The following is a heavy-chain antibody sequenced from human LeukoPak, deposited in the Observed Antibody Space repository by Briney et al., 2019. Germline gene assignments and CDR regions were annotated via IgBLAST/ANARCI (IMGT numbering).Heavy chain of an antibody. CDR3: VKGDGSGSYYHFDG. D-gene: IGHD3-10*01. V-gene: IGHV3-9*01. J-gene: IGHJ4*02. Sequence: PGGSLRLSCAASGFTFDDFAMHWVRQPPGKGLEWVSGVSWDSGSIGYADSVKGRFTISRDNAKNSLYLQMNSLRAEDTAFYYCVKGDGSGSYYHFDGWGQGTLVTVSS. CDR2: VSWDSGSI. CDR1: GFTFDDFA.